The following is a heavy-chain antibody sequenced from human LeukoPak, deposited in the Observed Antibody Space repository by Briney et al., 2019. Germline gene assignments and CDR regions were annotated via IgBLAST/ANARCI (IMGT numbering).Heavy chain of an antibody. CDR2: IYYSGST. Sequence: SETLSLTCTVSGGSISSYYWSWIRQPPGKGLEWIGYIYYSGSTNYNPSLKSRVTISVDTSKNQFSLKLSSVTAADTAVYYCARRGWLDYWGQGTLVTVSS. CDR1: GGSISSYY. D-gene: IGHD5-12*01. V-gene: IGHV4-59*01. J-gene: IGHJ4*02. CDR3: ARRGWLDY.